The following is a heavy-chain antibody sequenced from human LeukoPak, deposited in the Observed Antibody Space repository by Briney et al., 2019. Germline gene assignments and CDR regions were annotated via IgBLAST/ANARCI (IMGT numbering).Heavy chain of an antibody. CDR3: ARLDRRGYSYG. Sequence: SQTLSLTCTVSGGSISSGDYYWSWIRQPPGKGLEWIGEINHSGSTNYNPSLKSRVTISVDTSKNQFSLKLSSVTAADTAVYYCARLDRRGYSYGWDQGTLVTVSS. D-gene: IGHD5-18*01. CDR1: GGSISSGDYY. CDR2: INHSGST. J-gene: IGHJ4*02. V-gene: IGHV4-30-4*08.